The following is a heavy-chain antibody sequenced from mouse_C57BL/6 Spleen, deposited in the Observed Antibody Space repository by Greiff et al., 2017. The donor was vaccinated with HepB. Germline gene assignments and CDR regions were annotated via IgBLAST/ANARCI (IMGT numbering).Heavy chain of an antibody. CDR1: GYTFTSYW. Sequence: QVQLKQPGAELVRPGTSVKLSCKASGYTFTSYWMHWVKQRPGQGLEWIGVIDPSDSYTNSNQKFKGKATLTVDSSSSTAYMQRSSLTSEDSAVYCSARPYYYGSSDGGDVDVWSKGTRVTVAS. V-gene: IGHV1-59*01. J-gene: IGHJ1*03. CDR2: IDPSDSYT. CDR3: ARPYYYGSSDGGDVDV. D-gene: IGHD1-1*01.